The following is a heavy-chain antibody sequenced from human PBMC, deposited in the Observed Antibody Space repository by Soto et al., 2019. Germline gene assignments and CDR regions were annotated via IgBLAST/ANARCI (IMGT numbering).Heavy chain of an antibody. CDR1: GFTFSSYS. J-gene: IGHJ3*02. CDR2: ISSSSSTI. D-gene: IGHD3-16*01. Sequence: GGSLRLSCAASGFTFSSYSMNWVRQAPGKGLEWVSYISSSSSTIYYADSVKGRFTISRDNAKNSLYLQMNSLRAEDTAVYYCARDRSRGEYKGYAFDIWGQGTMVTVSS. V-gene: IGHV3-48*01. CDR3: ARDRSRGEYKGYAFDI.